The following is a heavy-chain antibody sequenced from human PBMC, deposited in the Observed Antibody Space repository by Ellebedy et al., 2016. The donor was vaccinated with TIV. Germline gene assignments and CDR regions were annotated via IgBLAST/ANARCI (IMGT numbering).Heavy chain of an antibody. CDR1: DDSISSGGYS. D-gene: IGHD3-22*01. Sequence: SQTLSLTCXVSDDSISSGGYSWSWIRQPPGKGLEWIGYIYHSGKTYYNPSLKSRVTISVDRPKNQFSVRLNSVTAADTAVYYCARVRNYYDSSGYYWPYNWFDPWGQGTLVTVSS. J-gene: IGHJ5*02. CDR3: ARVRNYYDSSGYYWPYNWFDP. CDR2: IYHSGKT. V-gene: IGHV4-30-2*01.